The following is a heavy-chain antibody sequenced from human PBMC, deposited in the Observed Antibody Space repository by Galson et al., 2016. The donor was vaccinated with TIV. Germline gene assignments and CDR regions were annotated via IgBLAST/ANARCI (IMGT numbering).Heavy chain of an antibody. CDR1: GYTFPEFY. CDR2: INPKNSDT. J-gene: IGHJ4*02. Sequence: SVKVSCKASGYTFPEFYLHWVRQAPGQGLEWMGWINPKNSDTNYAQKFQGRVTLTSDTSITTAFLDLKWLRPDDTAVYFCARGPGAVAGRDWGQGTLVTVSA. CDR3: ARGPGAVAGRD. D-gene: IGHD6-19*01. V-gene: IGHV1-2*02.